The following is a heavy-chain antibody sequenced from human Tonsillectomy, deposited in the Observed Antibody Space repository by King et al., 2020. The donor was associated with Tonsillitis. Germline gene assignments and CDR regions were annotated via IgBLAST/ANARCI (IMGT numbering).Heavy chain of an antibody. CDR3: AGDRFYYDSSGYYDAFDV. J-gene: IGHJ3*01. Sequence: QLQESGPGLVKPSQTLSLSCTVSGGSISSGNYFWNWIRQRPGKGLEWIGYIYYSGSTYYNPSLKSRLTISVDTSKNQFSLNLTSVTAADTAVYYCAGDRFYYDSSGYYDAFDVWGRGTKVTVSS. CDR1: GGSISSGNYF. D-gene: IGHD3-22*01. V-gene: IGHV4-31*03. CDR2: IYYSGST.